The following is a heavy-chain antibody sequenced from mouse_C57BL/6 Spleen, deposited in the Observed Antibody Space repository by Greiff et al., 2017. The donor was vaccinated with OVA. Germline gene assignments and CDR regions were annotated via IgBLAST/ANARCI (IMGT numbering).Heavy chain of an antibody. D-gene: IGHD1-1*01. V-gene: IGHV1-5*01. CDR1: GYTFTSYW. J-gene: IGHJ1*03. Sequence: EVQLQQSGTVLARPGASVKMSCKTSGYTFTSYWMHWVKQRPGQGLEWIGAIYPGNSDTSYNQKFKGKAKLTAVTSASTAYMELSSLTNEDSAVYYCTRSHYGSSLWYFDVWGTGTTVTVSS. CDR3: TRSHYGSSLWYFDV. CDR2: IYPGNSDT.